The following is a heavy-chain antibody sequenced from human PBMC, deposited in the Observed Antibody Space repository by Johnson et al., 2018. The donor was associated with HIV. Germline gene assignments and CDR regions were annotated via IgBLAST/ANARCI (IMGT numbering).Heavy chain of an antibody. CDR3: ARETNYYDSSGGLGLDI. V-gene: IGHV3-20*04. J-gene: IGHJ3*02. Sequence: VQLVESGGGVVRPGGSLRLSCAASGFTFDDYGMSWVRQVPGKGLEWVSGLNWNAGSTGYADSVKGRFTISRDNAKNSLYLQRNSLRAKDTALYYCARETNYYDSSGGLGLDIWGQGTMVTVSS. D-gene: IGHD3-22*01. CDR2: LNWNAGST. CDR1: GFTFDDYG.